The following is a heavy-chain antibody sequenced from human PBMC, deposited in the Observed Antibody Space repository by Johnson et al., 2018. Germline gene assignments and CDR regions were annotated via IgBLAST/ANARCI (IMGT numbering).Heavy chain of an antibody. J-gene: IGHJ6*03. CDR1: GFTFSSYA. Sequence: VQLVESGGGVVQPGRSLRLSCAASGFTFSSYAMHWVRQAPGKGLEWVTIISYDGSNKYYADPVKGRFTISRDNPKNTRYLQMNSMRAEDTAVYYCARDFERNRKYYYYMDVWGKGTTVTVSS. V-gene: IGHV3-30-3*01. D-gene: IGHD3-9*01. CDR3: ARDFERNRKYYYYMDV. CDR2: ISYDGSNK.